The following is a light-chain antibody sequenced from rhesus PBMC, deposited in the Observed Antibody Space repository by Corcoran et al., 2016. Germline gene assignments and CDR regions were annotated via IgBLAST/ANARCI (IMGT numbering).Light chain of an antibody. J-gene: IGKJ3*01. V-gene: IGKV2-65*01. CDR2: QVS. Sequence: DAVLTQSPLSLPLTPGQPASMSCRSSQSLVPSNGNTYLSWYQQKAGQPPRRLISQVSKRDSGVPDRFSGRGVGTDFTLKISRVEAEDVGVYYCGQGANVPFTFGPGTKLDIK. CDR3: GQGANVPFT. CDR1: QSLVPSNGNTY.